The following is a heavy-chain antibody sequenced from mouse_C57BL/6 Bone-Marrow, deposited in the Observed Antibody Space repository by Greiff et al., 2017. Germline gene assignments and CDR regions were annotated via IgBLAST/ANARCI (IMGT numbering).Heavy chain of an antibody. V-gene: IGHV1-39*01. D-gene: IGHD1-1*01. CDR2: INPNYGTT. CDR3: ATTVVAPYYFDY. CDR1: GYSFTDYN. Sequence: VQLQQSGPELVKPGASVKISCKASGYSFTDYNMNWVKQSNGKSLEWIGVINPNYGTTSYNQKFKGKATLTVDPSSSTADMQLNSLTSEDSAVYYCATTVVAPYYFDYGGQGTTLTVSS. J-gene: IGHJ2*01.